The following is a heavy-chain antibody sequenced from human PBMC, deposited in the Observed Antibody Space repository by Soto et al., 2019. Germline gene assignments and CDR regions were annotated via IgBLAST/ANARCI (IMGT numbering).Heavy chain of an antibody. CDR1: GFTFSSYA. Sequence: PGGSLRLSCAASGFTFSSYAMSWVRQAPGKGLEWVSGIGGSGDDTEYTDSVKGRFTISRDNSKNTLYLQMNSLRADDLALYYCAKESYNRRTDFYDWGQGILVTFSS. CDR2: IGGSGDDT. J-gene: IGHJ4*02. CDR3: AKESYNRRTDFYD. V-gene: IGHV3-23*01. D-gene: IGHD3-10*01.